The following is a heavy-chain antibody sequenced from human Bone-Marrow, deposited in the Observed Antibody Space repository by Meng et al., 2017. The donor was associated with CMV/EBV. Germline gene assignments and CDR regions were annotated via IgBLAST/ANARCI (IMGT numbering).Heavy chain of an antibody. CDR3: ARDGYCSSTSCHHKWFDP. CDR1: GYTFINYG. CDR2: ISPYNRNT. Sequence: ASVKVSCKASGYTFINYGITWVRQAPGQGLEWMGWISPYNRNTNYAQRLQGRVTITADKSTSTAYMELSSLRSEDTAVYYCARDGYCSSTSCHHKWFDPWGQGTLVTVSS. V-gene: IGHV1-18*01. J-gene: IGHJ5*02. D-gene: IGHD2-2*03.